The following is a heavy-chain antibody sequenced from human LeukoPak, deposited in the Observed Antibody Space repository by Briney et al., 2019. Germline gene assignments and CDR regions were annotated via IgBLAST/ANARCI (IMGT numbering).Heavy chain of an antibody. J-gene: IGHJ4*02. CDR3: ATIHGYSYGYFHY. D-gene: IGHD5-18*01. V-gene: IGHV4-39*07. Sequence: SETLSLTCTVSGGSISSSSYYWGWIRQPPGKGLEWIGSIYHSGSTYYNPSLKSRVTISVDTSRNQFSLKLSSVAAADTAIYYCATIHGYSYGYFHYWGQGTLVTISS. CDR1: GGSISSSSYY. CDR2: IYHSGST.